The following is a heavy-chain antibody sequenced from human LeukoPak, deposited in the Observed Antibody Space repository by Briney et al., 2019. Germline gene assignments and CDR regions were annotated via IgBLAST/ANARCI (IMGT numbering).Heavy chain of an antibody. V-gene: IGHV1-69*13. D-gene: IGHD4-17*01. CDR2: IIPIFGTA. CDR3: AYGDDGAHFDY. Sequence: SVKVSCKPSGYTFTSYALSWVRQAPGQGLEWMGGIIPIFGTANYAQKFQGRVTITADESTSTAYMELSSLRSEDTAVYYCAYGDDGAHFDYWGQGTLVTVSS. CDR1: GYTFTSYA. J-gene: IGHJ4*02.